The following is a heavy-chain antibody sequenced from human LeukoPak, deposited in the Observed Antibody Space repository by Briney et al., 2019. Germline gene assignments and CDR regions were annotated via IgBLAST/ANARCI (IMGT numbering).Heavy chain of an antibody. CDR1: GFTFSSYA. CDR3: ARGRAVFVLYYMDV. Sequence: GGSLRLSCAASGFTFSSYAMSWVRQAPGKGLEWVSAISGSGGSTYYADSVKGRFTISRDNSKNTLYLQMNSLRAEDTAVYYCARGRAVFVLYYMDVWGKGTTVTVSS. CDR2: ISGSGGST. V-gene: IGHV3-23*01. J-gene: IGHJ6*03. D-gene: IGHD3-10*01.